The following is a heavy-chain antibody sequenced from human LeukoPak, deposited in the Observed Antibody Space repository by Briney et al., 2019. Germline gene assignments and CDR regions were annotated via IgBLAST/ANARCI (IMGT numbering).Heavy chain of an antibody. J-gene: IGHJ4*02. CDR2: INHSGST. CDR3: ARHGFLEWFY. CDR1: GGSFSGYY. Sequence: SETLSLTCAVYGGSFSGYYWSWIRQPPGKGLEWIGEINHSGSTNYNPSLKSRVTISVDTSKNQFSLKLSSVTAADTAVYYCARHGFLEWFYWGQGTLVAVSS. D-gene: IGHD3-3*01. V-gene: IGHV4-34*01.